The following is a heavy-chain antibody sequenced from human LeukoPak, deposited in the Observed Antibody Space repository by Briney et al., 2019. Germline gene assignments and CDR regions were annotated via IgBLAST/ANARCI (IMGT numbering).Heavy chain of an antibody. V-gene: IGHV3-21*01. J-gene: IGHJ4*02. CDR3: ARARSGYDFDY. Sequence: GGSLRLSCAAPGFTFSSYSMNWVRQAPGKGLEWVSSISSSSYIYYADSVKGRFTISRDNAKNSLYLQMNSLRAEDTAVYYCARARSGYDFDYWGQGTLVTVSS. CDR2: ISSSSYI. D-gene: IGHD5-12*01. CDR1: GFTFSSYS.